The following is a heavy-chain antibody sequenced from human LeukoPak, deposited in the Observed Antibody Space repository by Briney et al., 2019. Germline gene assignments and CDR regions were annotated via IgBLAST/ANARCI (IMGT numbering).Heavy chain of an antibody. Sequence: GGSLRLSCAASGFTFSSYAMSWVRQAPRKGLEWVSAISGSGDSTYSTDSVKGRFTISRDNSKNTLYLQMNSLRAEDTAVYYCAKKVPANWGSYFDYWGQGTLVTVSS. J-gene: IGHJ4*02. D-gene: IGHD7-27*01. V-gene: IGHV3-23*01. CDR1: GFTFSSYA. CDR3: AKKVPANWGSYFDY. CDR2: ISGSGDST.